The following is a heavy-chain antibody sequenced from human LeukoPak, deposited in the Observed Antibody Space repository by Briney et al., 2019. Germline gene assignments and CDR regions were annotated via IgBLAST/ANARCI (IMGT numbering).Heavy chain of an antibody. D-gene: IGHD3-22*01. V-gene: IGHV1-2*02. CDR2: INPNSGGT. CDR1: GYTFTGYY. Sequence: ASVKVSCKASGYTFTGYYTHWVRQAPGQGLEWMGWINPNSGGTNYAQKFQGRVTMTRDTSISTAYMELSRLRSDDTAVYYCARSHYDSSGYYYVYQDYWGQGTLVTVSS. CDR3: ARSHYDSSGYYYVYQDY. J-gene: IGHJ4*02.